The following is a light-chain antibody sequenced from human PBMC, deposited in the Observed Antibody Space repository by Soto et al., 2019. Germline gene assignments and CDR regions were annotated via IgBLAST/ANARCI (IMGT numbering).Light chain of an antibody. CDR2: DTS. V-gene: IGKV3-20*01. CDR1: QSVSSSY. J-gene: IGKJ1*01. CDR3: QQCGSSPS. Sequence: EIVLTQSPGTLSLSPGERATLSCRASQSVSSSYLARYQQKPGQAPRLLIYDTSSRATGIPDRFSGRGSGTDFTLAISRLETEDFAVYYCQQCGSSPSFGQGTKVELK.